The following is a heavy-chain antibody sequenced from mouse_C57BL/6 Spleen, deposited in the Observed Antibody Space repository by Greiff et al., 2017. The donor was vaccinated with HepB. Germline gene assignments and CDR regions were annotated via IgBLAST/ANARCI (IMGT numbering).Heavy chain of an antibody. CDR2: INPYNGDT. D-gene: IGHD1-1*01. CDR3: ARSYYGSSYGYFDV. CDR1: GYSFTGYF. Sequence: VQLKQSGPELVKPGDSVKISCKASGYSFTGYFMNWVMQSHGKSLEWIGRINPYNGDTFYNQKFKGKATLTVDKSSSTAHMELRSLTSEDSAVYYCARSYYGSSYGYFDVWGTGTTVTVSS. J-gene: IGHJ1*03. V-gene: IGHV1-20*01.